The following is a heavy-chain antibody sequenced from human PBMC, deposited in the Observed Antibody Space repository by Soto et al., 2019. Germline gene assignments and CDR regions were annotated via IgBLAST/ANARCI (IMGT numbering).Heavy chain of an antibody. V-gene: IGHV3-74*01. D-gene: IGHD3-10*01. CDR1: GFTFSSYW. CDR3: AREIYGSGSRNWFDP. CDR2: INSDGSST. Sequence: GGSLRLSCAASGFTFSSYWMHWVRQAPGKGLVWVSRINSDGSSTSYADSVKGRFTISRDNAKKTLYLQMNSLRAEDTAVYYCAREIYGSGSRNWFDPWGQGTLVTVSS. J-gene: IGHJ5*02.